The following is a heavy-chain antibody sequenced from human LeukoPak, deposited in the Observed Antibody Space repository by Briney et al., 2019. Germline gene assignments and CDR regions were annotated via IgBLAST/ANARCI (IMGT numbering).Heavy chain of an antibody. Sequence: GESLKISCKGSGYSFTSHWIGWVRQMPGKGLEWMGIIYPGDSDTRYSPSFQGQVTISADKSISTAYLQWSSLKASDTAMYYCARLKRGYSYGYGMDVWGQGTTVTVSS. D-gene: IGHD5-18*01. CDR2: IYPGDSDT. CDR1: GYSFTSHW. CDR3: ARLKRGYSYGYGMDV. V-gene: IGHV5-51*01. J-gene: IGHJ6*02.